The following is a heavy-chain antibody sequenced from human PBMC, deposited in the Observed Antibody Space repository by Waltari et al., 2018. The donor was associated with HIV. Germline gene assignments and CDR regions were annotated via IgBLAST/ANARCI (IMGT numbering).Heavy chain of an antibody. V-gene: IGHV3-33*01. CDR1: GFPFTTYG. CDR2: IWHDGSKT. D-gene: IGHD1-26*01. J-gene: IGHJ4*02. CDR3: ARQVGAALFDY. Sequence: QVQLVESGGGVVQPGRSLRLSCAASGFPFTTYGMHWVRQAPGKGLEWVALIWHDGSKTYYADSLKGRFTISRDNSKNTLYLQMNSLRGEDTAVCYCARQVGAALFDYWGQGALVTVSS.